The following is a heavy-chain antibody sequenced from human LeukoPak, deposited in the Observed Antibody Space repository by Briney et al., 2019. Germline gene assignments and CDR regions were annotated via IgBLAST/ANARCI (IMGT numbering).Heavy chain of an antibody. V-gene: IGHV1-69*05. CDR2: IIPIFGTA. Sequence: SVKVSCKASGGTFSSYAISWVRQAPGQGLEWMGGIIPIFGTANYAQKFQGRVTITTDESTSTAYMELSSLRSEDTAVYYCARGSVTYDFWSGYRYALDYWGQGTLVTVSS. CDR3: ARGSVTYDFWSGYRYALDY. CDR1: GGTFSSYA. D-gene: IGHD3-3*01. J-gene: IGHJ4*02.